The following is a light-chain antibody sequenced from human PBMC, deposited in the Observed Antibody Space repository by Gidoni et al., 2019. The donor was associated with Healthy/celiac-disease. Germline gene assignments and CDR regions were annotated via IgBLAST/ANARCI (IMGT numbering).Light chain of an antibody. CDR3: QQSYSTPPEMT. V-gene: IGKV1-39*01. J-gene: IGKJ1*01. CDR1: QTISSY. CDR2: DAS. Sequence: DIKITQSPSSLSASVGDRDTITRRASQTISSYLNWYQQKPGKSPQLLIYDASSLQSGVPSRFGGSGSGTEFTLTSSSLQPEDVSTYYCQQSYSTPPEMTCGQGTKVEIK.